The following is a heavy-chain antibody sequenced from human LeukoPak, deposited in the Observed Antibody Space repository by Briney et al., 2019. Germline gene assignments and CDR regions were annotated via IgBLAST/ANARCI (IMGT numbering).Heavy chain of an antibody. Sequence: PGGSLRLSCAASGFTFSSYGMHWVRQAPGKGLEWVAVISYDGSKKYYADSVKGRFTISRDNSKNTLYLQMNSLGAEDTAVYYCARDHSVGTAMVDFDYWGQGTLVTVSS. J-gene: IGHJ4*02. V-gene: IGHV3-30*03. D-gene: IGHD5-18*01. CDR1: GFTFSSYG. CDR3: ARDHSVGTAMVDFDY. CDR2: ISYDGSKK.